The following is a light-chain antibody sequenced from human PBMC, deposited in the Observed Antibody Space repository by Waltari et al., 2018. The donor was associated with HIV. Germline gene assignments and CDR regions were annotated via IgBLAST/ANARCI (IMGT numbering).Light chain of an antibody. J-gene: IGLJ3*02. V-gene: IGLV2-14*03. CDR3: ASLTDDNTVM. CDR2: DVH. CDR1: DSDFSLYKF. Sequence: AVTQPASVSGLPGQSTTISCTGDDSDFSLYKFVSWYQQHSGKPPRLILYDVHRRASGVSDRFSGSMAGNTASLTSSGLRAEDEGHYYCASLTDDNTVMFGGGTEVTVL.